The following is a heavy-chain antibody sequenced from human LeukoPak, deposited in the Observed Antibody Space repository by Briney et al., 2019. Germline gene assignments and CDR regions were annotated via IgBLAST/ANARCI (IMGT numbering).Heavy chain of an antibody. CDR2: ISYDGSNK. V-gene: IGHV3-30-3*01. CDR1: GFTFSSYA. D-gene: IGHD6-13*01. CDR3: ASGGHRRYSSSWAIDY. J-gene: IGHJ4*02. Sequence: GGSLRLSCAASGFTFSSYAMSWARQAPGKGLEWVAVISYDGSNKYYADSVKGRFTISRDNSKNTLYLQMNSLRAEDTAVYYCASGGHRRYSSSWAIDYWGQGTLVTVSS.